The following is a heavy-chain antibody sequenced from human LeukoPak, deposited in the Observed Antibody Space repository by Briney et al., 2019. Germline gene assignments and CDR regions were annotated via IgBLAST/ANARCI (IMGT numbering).Heavy chain of an antibody. V-gene: IGHV3-21*01. CDR2: ISSSSSYI. Sequence: MTGGSLRLSCAASGFTFSSYSMNWVRQAPGKGPEWVSSISSSSSYIYYADSVKGRFTISRDNAKNSLYLQMNSLRAEDTAVYYCARGPSIAAFDYWGQGTLVTVSS. CDR3: ARGPSIAAFDY. D-gene: IGHD6-6*01. J-gene: IGHJ4*02. CDR1: GFTFSSYS.